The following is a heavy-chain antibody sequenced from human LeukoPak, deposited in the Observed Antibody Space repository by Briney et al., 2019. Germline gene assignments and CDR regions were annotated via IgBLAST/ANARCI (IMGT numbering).Heavy chain of an antibody. CDR2: ISAYNGNT. J-gene: IGHJ4*02. D-gene: IGHD4-17*01. Sequence: ASVKVSCKASGYTFTSYGISWVRQAPGQGLEWMGWISAYNGNTNYAQKLQGRVTMTTDTSTSTAYIELRSLRSDDTAVYYCARVPDYYGEAYGYWGQGTLVTVSS. CDR3: ARVPDYYGEAYGY. V-gene: IGHV1-18*01. CDR1: GYTFTSYG.